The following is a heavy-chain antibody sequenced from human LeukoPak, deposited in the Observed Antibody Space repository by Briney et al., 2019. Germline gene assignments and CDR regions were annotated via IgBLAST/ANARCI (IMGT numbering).Heavy chain of an antibody. CDR1: GYTYSTYW. J-gene: IGHJ3*02. CDR3: ARNGNYLDAFNI. D-gene: IGHD1-7*01. CDR2: IYRGDSDT. V-gene: IGHV5-51*01. Sequence: GESLKISCKASGYTYSTYWIGWVRQMPERVLEWMGIIYRGDSDTRYSPSFQGQVTISVDKSISTAYLQWSSLKASDTAIYYCARNGNYLDAFNIWGQGTMVTVSS.